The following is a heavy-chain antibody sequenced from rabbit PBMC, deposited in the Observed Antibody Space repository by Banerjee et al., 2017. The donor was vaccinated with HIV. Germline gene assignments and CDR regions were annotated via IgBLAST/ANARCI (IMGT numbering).Heavy chain of an antibody. Sequence: QSLEESGGDLVKPGASLTLTCTASGFSFSSSYYMCWVRQAPGKGLEWIACIYAGSSGSTYYASWAKGRFTISKTSSTTVTLQMTSLTAADTATYFCARLNTYDYAGMNLWGPGTLVTVS. CDR2: IYAGSSGST. CDR1: GFSFSSSYY. CDR3: ARLNTYDYAGMNL. D-gene: IGHD6-1*01. J-gene: IGHJ4*01. V-gene: IGHV1S40*01.